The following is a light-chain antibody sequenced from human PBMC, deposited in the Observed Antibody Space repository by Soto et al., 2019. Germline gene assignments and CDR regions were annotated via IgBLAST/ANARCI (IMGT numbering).Light chain of an antibody. CDR3: QQLNIYPIT. J-gene: IGKJ5*01. CDR2: AKF. CDR1: QGLDNY. Sequence: DIQLTQSPSFLSASVGDRVTITCRASQGLDNYLAWYQQKPGEAPKLLVYAKFTLQSGVPSRFSGSGSGTEFTLTISSLQPEDFATYYCQQLNIYPITFGQGTRLEIK. V-gene: IGKV1-9*01.